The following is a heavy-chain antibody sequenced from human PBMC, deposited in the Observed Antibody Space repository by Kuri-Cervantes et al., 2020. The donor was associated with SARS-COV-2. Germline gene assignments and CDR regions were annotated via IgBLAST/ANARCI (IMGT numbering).Heavy chain of an antibody. CDR1: GFTFSSYW. CDR2: INSDGSTT. Sequence: GGSLRLSCAASGFTFSSYWMHWVRQAPGKGLVWVSPINSDGSTTSYADSVKGRFTISRDNAKNTLYLQMNSLRAEDTAVYYCARISIWVVAATLFLAYYYYYGMDVWGQGTTVTVSS. CDR3: ARISIWVVAATLFLAYYYYYGMDV. D-gene: IGHD2-15*01. V-gene: IGHV3-74*01. J-gene: IGHJ6*02.